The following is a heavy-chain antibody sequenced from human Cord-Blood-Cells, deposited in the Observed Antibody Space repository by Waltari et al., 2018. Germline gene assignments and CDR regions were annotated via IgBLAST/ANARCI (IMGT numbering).Heavy chain of an antibody. Sequence: EVQLVESGGGLVKPGGSLRLSCAASGFTFSSYSMNWVRQAPGKGLEWVSSISSSSYIYYADSVKGRFTISRDNAKNSLYLQMNSLRAEDTAVYYCAGAASIAARPDAFDIWGQGTMVTVSS. CDR1: GFTFSSYS. CDR3: AGAASIAARPDAFDI. J-gene: IGHJ3*02. D-gene: IGHD6-6*01. V-gene: IGHV3-21*01. CDR2: ISSSSYI.